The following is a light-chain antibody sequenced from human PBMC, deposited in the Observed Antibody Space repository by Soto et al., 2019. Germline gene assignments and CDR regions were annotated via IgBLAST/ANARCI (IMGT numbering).Light chain of an antibody. V-gene: IGLV2-14*01. CDR3: SSYSISTAYL. J-gene: IGLJ1*01. CDR2: EVS. CDR1: ISDVGGYDY. Sequence: QSVLTQPASLSGSPGQSITISCTGTISDVGGYDYVSWYQLHPGKAPKLMVFEVSNRPSGVSYRFSGSKSGNTASLTISGLQAEDEADYFCSSYSISTAYLFRTGTKVNVL.